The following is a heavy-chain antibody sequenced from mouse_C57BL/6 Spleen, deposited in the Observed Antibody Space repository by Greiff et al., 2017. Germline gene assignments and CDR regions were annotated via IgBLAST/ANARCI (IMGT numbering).Heavy chain of an antibody. CDR1: GYSITSGYY. CDR2: ISYDGSN. J-gene: IGHJ4*01. Sequence: DVKLQESGPGLVKPSQSLSLTCSVTGYSITSGYYWNWIRQFPGNKLEWMGYISYDGSNNYNPSLKNRISITRDTSKNQFFLKLNSVTTEDTATYYCARGERVDYWGQGTSVTVSS. V-gene: IGHV3-6*01. CDR3: ARGERVDY.